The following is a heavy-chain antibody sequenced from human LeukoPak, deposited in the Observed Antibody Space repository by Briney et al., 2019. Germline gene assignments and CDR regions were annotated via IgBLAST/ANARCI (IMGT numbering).Heavy chain of an antibody. CDR3: AWHCGDAYRSSFDL. CDR2: IFSSGTT. V-gene: IGHV4-59*08. Sequence: PPETLSVTRSVSGGSTSSYNLSWIWQPPGKGLEWIAYIFSSGTTNYNPSLKSRVTISVDTSTNQFSLKLSSVTATDTAVYYCAWHCGDAYRSSFDLCGQGSPVTVSS. J-gene: IGHJ4*02. D-gene: IGHD3-16*01. CDR1: GGSTSSYN.